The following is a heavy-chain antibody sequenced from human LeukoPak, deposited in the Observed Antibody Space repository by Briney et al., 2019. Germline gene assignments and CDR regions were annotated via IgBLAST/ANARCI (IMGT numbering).Heavy chain of an antibody. CDR1: GGSFSGYY. CDR2: INHSGST. J-gene: IGHJ4*02. CDR3: ARGVEGRD. V-gene: IGHV4-34*01. Sequence: SETLSLTCAVYGGSFSGYYWSWIRQRPGKGLEWIGEINHSGSTNYNPSLKSRVTISVDTTKNQFSLKLSSVTAADTAGYYCARGVEGRDWGQGTLVTVSS.